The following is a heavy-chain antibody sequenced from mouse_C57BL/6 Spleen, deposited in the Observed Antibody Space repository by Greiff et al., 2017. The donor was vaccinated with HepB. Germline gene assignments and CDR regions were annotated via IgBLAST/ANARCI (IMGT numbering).Heavy chain of an antibody. CDR3: ARSQSPNWYYFDC. Sequence: QVQLQQSGPELVKPGASVKISCKASGYAFSSSWMNWVKQRPGKGLEWFGRFYPGDGDTNYNGKFKGKATLTADKSSSTVYMQLSILTSEDSAVYFCARSQSPNWYYFDCWGQGTTLTVSS. J-gene: IGHJ2*01. V-gene: IGHV1-82*01. D-gene: IGHD4-1*01. CDR1: GYAFSSSW. CDR2: FYPGDGDT.